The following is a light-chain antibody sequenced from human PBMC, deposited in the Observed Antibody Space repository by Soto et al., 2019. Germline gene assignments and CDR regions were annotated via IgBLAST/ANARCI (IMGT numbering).Light chain of an antibody. CDR2: EVS. CDR1: SSDVGGYNY. CDR3: SSCTSSSTRV. Sequence: QSVLTQPASVSGSPGQSITISCTGTSSDVGGYNYVSWYQQHPGKAPKLMIYEVSNRPSGVSNRFSGSMSGNTASLTISGLQAEDEADYYCSSCTSSSTRVFDGGTKLTVL. J-gene: IGLJ2*01. V-gene: IGLV2-14*01.